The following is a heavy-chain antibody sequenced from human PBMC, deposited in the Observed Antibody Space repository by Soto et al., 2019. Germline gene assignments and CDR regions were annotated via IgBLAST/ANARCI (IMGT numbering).Heavy chain of an antibody. CDR1: SGSISSSNW. D-gene: IGHD2-15*01. J-gene: IGHJ5*02. CDR3: ARGRHFYCSGGSCSNNWFDP. V-gene: IGHV4-4*02. Sequence: SDTLSLTCAVSSGSISSSNWWSWVRQPPGKGLEWIGEIYHSGSTNYNPSLKSRVTISVDKSKNQFSLKLSSVTAADTAVYYCARGRHFYCSGGSCSNNWFDPWGQGTLVTVSS. CDR2: IYHSGST.